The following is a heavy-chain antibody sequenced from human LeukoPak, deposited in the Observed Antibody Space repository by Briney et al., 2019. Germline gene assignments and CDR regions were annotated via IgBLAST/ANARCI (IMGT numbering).Heavy chain of an antibody. V-gene: IGHV4-61*01. Sequence: SETLSLTCTVSGGSVSSGSYYWSWIRQPPGKGLEWIGYIYYSGSTNYNPSLKTRVTISVDTSKNQFSLKLSSVTAADTAVYYCARVEDYDILTLGPWGQGTLVTVSS. D-gene: IGHD3-9*01. CDR2: IYYSGST. CDR3: ARVEDYDILTLGP. J-gene: IGHJ5*02. CDR1: GGSVSSGSYY.